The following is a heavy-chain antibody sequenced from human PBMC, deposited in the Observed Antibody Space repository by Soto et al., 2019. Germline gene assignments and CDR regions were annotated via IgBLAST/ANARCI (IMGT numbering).Heavy chain of an antibody. D-gene: IGHD2-8*02. J-gene: IGHJ4*02. CDR2: IYHSGST. Sequence: PSEILSLTCTVSGCSISSGDYYWSWIRQPPGKGLEWIGYIYHSGSTYYNPSLKSRVTISVDRSKNQFSLKLTSVTAADTAVYYCARDKITGLFDYWGQGTLVTVSS. V-gene: IGHV4-30-2*01. CDR3: ARDKITGLFDY. CDR1: GCSISSGDYY.